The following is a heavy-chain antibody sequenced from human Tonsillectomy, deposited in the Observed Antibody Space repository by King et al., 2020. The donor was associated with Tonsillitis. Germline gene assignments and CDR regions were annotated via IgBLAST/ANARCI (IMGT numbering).Heavy chain of an antibody. D-gene: IGHD3-10*01. CDR3: AKNYYVSGSFYRDGYMDV. J-gene: IGHJ6*03. CDR2: INGDGGST. CDR1: GFTFDDYA. V-gene: IGHV3-43*02. Sequence: VQLVESGGGVVQPGGSLRLSCAASGFTFDDYAMHWVRQAPGKGLEWISFINGDGGSTSYADSVKGRFTTSRDNSKNSPYLQMNSLRTEDTALYYCAKNYYVSGSFYRDGYMDVWGKGTTVTVSS.